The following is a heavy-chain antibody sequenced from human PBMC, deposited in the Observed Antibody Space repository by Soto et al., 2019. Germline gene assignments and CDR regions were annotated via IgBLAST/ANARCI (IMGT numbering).Heavy chain of an antibody. V-gene: IGHV1-69*13. D-gene: IGHD4-17*01. CDR1: GGSFSNNA. CDR3: ARGPDYEGYFDY. Sequence: SVKVSCKASGGSFSNNAISWVRQAPGQGLEWMGVIILPFGTPNYAQTFQGRVTITADESMTTAYMELSGLRSEDTAVYYCARGPDYEGYFDYWGRGTLVTVS. J-gene: IGHJ4*02. CDR2: IILPFGTP.